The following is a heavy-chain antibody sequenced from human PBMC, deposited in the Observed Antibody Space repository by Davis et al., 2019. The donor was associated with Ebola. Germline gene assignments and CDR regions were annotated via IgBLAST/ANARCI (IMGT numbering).Heavy chain of an antibody. CDR3: ARRTGYSSSWYVSRLWDY. Sequence: GSLRLSCTVSGGSISSGGYCWSWIRQPPGKGLEWIGEVNHSGSTNYNPSLKSRVTISVYTSKNQFSLKLSSVTAADTAVYYCARRTGYSSSWYVSRLWDYWGQGTLVTVSS. J-gene: IGHJ4*02. CDR1: GGSISSGGYC. V-gene: IGHV4-39*07. D-gene: IGHD6-13*01. CDR2: VNHSGST.